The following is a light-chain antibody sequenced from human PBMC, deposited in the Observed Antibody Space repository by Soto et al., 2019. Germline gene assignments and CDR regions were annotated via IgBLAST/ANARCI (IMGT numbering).Light chain of an antibody. V-gene: IGKV3-20*01. Sequence: EIVLTQSPGTLSLSPGERATLSCRTSQSVSNYLAWDQHKRGQAPRLLIYGASNRATGIPDRFSGSGSGTDFTLTISRLEPEDFAVYYCQHYGTSPPYTFGQGTKLEIK. CDR2: GAS. J-gene: IGKJ2*01. CDR1: QSVSNY. CDR3: QHYGTSPPYT.